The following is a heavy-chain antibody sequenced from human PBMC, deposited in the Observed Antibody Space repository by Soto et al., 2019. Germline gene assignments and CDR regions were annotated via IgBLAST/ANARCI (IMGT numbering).Heavy chain of an antibody. CDR3: ARGVVPAAILYYYMDV. CDR2: INPSGGST. D-gene: IGHD2-2*01. CDR1: GYTFTSYY. Sequence: ASVKVYCKASGYTFTSYYMHWVRQAPGQGLEWMGIINPSGGSTSYAQKFQGRVTMTRDTSTSTVYMELSSLRSEDTAVYYCARGVVPAAILYYYMDVWGKGTTVTVSS. V-gene: IGHV1-46*03. J-gene: IGHJ6*03.